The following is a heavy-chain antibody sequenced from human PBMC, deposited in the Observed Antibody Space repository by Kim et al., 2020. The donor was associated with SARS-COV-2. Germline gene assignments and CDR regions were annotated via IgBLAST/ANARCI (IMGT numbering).Heavy chain of an antibody. CDR3: ATQDAGGIAY. D-gene: IGHD3-16*02. CDR2: ISNDGRDK. J-gene: IGHJ4*02. V-gene: IGHV3-30*03. CDR1: GFSFNKYG. Sequence: GGSLRLSCEASGFSFNKYGMHWVRQAPGKGLYWVAVISNDGRDKQYGESVRGRFAISRDNSKSALYLQINSLRPEDTAVYYCATQDAGGIAYWGQGTLVT.